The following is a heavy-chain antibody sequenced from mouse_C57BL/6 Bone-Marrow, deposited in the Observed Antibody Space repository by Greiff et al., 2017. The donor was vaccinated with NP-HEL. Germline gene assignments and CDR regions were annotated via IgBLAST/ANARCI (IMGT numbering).Heavy chain of an antibody. CDR2: IYPGDGDT. V-gene: IGHV1-82*01. J-gene: IGHJ2*01. Sequence: VKLVESGPELVKPGASVKISCKASGYAFSSSWMNWVKQRPGKGLEWIGRIYPGDGDTNYNGKFKGKATLTADKSSSTAYMQLSSLTSEDSAVYFCARELTGTVYYFDYWGQGTTLTVSS. CDR3: ARELTGTVYYFDY. CDR1: GYAFSSSW. D-gene: IGHD4-1*01.